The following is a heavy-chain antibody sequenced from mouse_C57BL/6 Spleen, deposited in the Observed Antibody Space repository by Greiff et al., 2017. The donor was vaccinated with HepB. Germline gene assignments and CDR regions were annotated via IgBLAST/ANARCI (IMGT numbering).Heavy chain of an antibody. CDR3: ARSFYYYGSSYGWYFDV. CDR2: FHPYNDDT. J-gene: IGHJ1*03. CDR1: GYTFTTYP. Sequence: QVQLQQSGAELVKPGAPVKMSCKASGYTFTTYPIEWMKQNHGKSLEWIGNFHPYNDDTKYNEKFKGKATLTVEKSSSTVYLELSRLTSDDSAVYYCARSFYYYGSSYGWYFDVWGTGTTVTVSS. D-gene: IGHD1-1*01. V-gene: IGHV1-47*01.